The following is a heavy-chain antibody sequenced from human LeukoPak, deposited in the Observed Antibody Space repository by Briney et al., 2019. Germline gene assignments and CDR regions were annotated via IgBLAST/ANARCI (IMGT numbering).Heavy chain of an antibody. V-gene: IGHV1-2*02. J-gene: IGHJ5*02. D-gene: IGHD6-13*01. CDR2: INPNSGGT. Sequence: ASVKVSCKASGYTFTGYYMHWVRQAPGQGLEWMGWINPNSGGTNYAQKFQGRVTMTRDTSISTAYMELSRLRSDDTAVYYCARGKTARRIAAAGTDWFDPWGQGTLVTVAS. CDR1: GYTFTGYY. CDR3: ARGKTARRIAAAGTDWFDP.